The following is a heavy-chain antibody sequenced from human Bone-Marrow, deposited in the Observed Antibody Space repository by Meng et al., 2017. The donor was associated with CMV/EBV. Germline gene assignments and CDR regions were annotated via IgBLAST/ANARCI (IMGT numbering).Heavy chain of an antibody. J-gene: IGHJ6*02. V-gene: IGHV4-59*01. Sequence: LRLSCTVSGGSISGYFWSWIRQPPGKGLEWIGYLHYSGSTKYSPSLKSRVTILVDTSKNQFSLKLTSVTAADTAIYYCARAGGFGSYSGMDVWGQGTTVTVSS. CDR1: GGSISGYF. D-gene: IGHD3-10*01. CDR2: LHYSGST. CDR3: ARAGGFGSYSGMDV.